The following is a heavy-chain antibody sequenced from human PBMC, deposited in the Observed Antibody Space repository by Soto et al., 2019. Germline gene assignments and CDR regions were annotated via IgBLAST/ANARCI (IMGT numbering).Heavy chain of an antibody. Sequence: SGPTLVNPTQTLTLTCTFSGFSLSTSGVGVGWIRQPPGKALEWLALIYWNDDKRYSPSLKSRLTITKDTSKNQVVLTMTNMDPVDTATYYCARSYVWGSYRIYYFDPWGQGTLVTVSS. V-gene: IGHV2-5*01. CDR2: IYWNDDK. J-gene: IGHJ4*02. D-gene: IGHD3-16*02. CDR1: GFSLSTSGVG. CDR3: ARSYVWGSYRIYYFDP.